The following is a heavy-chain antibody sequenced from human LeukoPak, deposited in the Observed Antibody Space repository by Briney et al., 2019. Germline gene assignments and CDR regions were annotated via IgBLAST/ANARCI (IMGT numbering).Heavy chain of an antibody. D-gene: IGHD2-2*01. J-gene: IGHJ6*03. CDR3: ARGQPAAIPYYMDV. Sequence: ASVQVSCKASGYTFTGYYIHWVRQAPGQGLEWMGWINPNSGGTNYAQKFRGRVTMTRDTSVNTVYMELTRLRSDDTAVYYCARGQPAAIPYYMDVWGKGTTVTVSS. CDR1: GYTFTGYY. V-gene: IGHV1-2*02. CDR2: INPNSGGT.